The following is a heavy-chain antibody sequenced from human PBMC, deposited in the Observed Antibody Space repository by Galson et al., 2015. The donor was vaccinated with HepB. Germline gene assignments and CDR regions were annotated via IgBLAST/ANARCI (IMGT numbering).Heavy chain of an antibody. CDR2: ISGSSSNT. J-gene: IGHJ4*02. V-gene: IGHV3-11*05. D-gene: IGHD3-3*01. CDR3: ARDHEWFPH. CDR1: GFTFRDHY. Sequence: SLRLSCAASGFTFRDHYMSWIRQAPGKGLEWVSYISGSSSNTNYADSVKGRFTISRDNAKNSLYLQMNSLRAEDTAVYYCARDHEWFPHWGQGTLVTVSS.